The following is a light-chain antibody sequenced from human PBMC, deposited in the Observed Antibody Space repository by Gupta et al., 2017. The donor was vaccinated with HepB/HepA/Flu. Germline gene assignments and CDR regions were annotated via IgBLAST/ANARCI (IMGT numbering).Light chain of an antibody. CDR2: GAS. Sequence: EIVLTQSPGTLSLSPGERATLSCRASQSVSSRYLAWYQQKPGQAPRLLIYGASSRATGIPDRFGGSGHGTDFTLTSRRRGLEDFAVYYGQQDVSSLTFGGGTKVDIK. J-gene: IGKJ4*01. V-gene: IGKV3-20*01. CDR3: QQDVSSLT. CDR1: QSVSSRY.